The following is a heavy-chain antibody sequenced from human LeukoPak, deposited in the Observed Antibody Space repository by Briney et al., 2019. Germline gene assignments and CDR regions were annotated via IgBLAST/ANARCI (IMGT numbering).Heavy chain of an antibody. J-gene: IGHJ4*02. D-gene: IGHD3-22*01. CDR1: GGSISSYY. V-gene: IGHV4-59*01. Sequence: SETLSLTCTVSGGSISSYYWSWIRQPPGKGLEWIEYIYYSGSTNYNPSLKSRVTISVDTSKNQFFLKLSSVTAADTAVYYCARAFVVDSSEKPEIHFDYWGQGTLVTVSS. CDR3: ARAFVVDSSEKPEIHFDY. CDR2: IYYSGST.